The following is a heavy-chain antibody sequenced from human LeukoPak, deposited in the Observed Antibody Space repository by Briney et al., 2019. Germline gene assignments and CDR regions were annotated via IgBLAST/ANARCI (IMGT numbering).Heavy chain of an antibody. J-gene: IGHJ4*02. D-gene: IGHD6-19*01. CDR1: GFTFDDYG. CDR3: ARSTAGIIAVAGSDY. CDR2: INWNGGST. Sequence: PGGSLRLSCAASGFTFDDYGMSWVRQAPGKGLEWVSGINWNGGSTGYADSVKGRLTISRDNAKNSLYLQMNSLRAEDTALYYCARSTAGIIAVAGSDYWGQGTLVTVSS. V-gene: IGHV3-20*04.